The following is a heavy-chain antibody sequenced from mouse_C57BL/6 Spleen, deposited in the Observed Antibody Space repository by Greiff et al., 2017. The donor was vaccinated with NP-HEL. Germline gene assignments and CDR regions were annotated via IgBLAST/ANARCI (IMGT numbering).Heavy chain of an antibody. D-gene: IGHD2-1*01. J-gene: IGHJ4*01. Sequence: QVQLQQPGAELVKPGASVKLSCKASGYTFTSYWMQWVKQRPGQGLEWIGEIDPSDSYTNYNQKFKGKATLTVDTSSSTAYMQLSSLTSEDSAVYYCARGYGTEMDRDYAMDYWGQGTSVTVSS. CDR2: IDPSDSYT. CDR3: ARGYGTEMDRDYAMDY. V-gene: IGHV1-50*01. CDR1: GYTFTSYW.